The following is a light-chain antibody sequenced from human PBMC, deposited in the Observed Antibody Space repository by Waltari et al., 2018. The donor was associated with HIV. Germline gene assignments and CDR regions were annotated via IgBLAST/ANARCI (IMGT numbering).Light chain of an antibody. J-gene: IGKJ2*01. V-gene: IGKV4-1*01. CDR3: QQYSITPVT. Sequence: DIVMTQSLDSLPVCLAERAPTNCMSSPSVLYSSNNKNYLDWYQEKPGKPPKLLIYWASTRERGVPDRFSGSGSATDFTLTISSLQAEDVAVYYCQQYSITPVTFGQGTKLEIK. CDR1: PSVLYSSNNKNY. CDR2: WAS.